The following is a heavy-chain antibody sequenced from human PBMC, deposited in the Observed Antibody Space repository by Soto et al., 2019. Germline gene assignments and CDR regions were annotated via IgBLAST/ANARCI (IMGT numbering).Heavy chain of an antibody. V-gene: IGHV3-53*04. CDR3: ASVIRGAFDI. J-gene: IGHJ3*02. CDR2: IYSGGST. D-gene: IGHD3-10*01. CDR1: GFTVSSNY. Sequence: GESLKISCAASGFTVSSNYMSWVRQAPGKGLEWVSVIYSGGSTYYADSVKGRFTISRHNSKNTLYLQMNSLRAEDTAVYYCASVIRGAFDIWGQGTMVTVSS.